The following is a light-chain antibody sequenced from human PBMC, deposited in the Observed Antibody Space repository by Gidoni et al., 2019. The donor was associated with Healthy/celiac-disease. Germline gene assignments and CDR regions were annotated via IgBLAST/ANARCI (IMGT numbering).Light chain of an antibody. J-gene: IGLJ2*01. CDR2: GNS. Sequence: QSVLTQTPSVSGAPGQRVTISCTGSSSNIGAGYDVHWAQPLPGTAPKLLIYGNSKRPAGVPDRFSGSKSGTSASLAISGLQAEDEADYYGQSYDSSLSVLFGGGTKLTVL. V-gene: IGLV1-40*01. CDR3: QSYDSSLSVL. CDR1: SSNIGAGYD.